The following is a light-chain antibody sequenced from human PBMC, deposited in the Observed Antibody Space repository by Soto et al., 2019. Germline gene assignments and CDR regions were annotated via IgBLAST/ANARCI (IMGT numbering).Light chain of an antibody. CDR2: GAS. CDR1: QSVSSSY. J-gene: IGKJ1*01. Sequence: EIVLTQSPGTLSLSPGERATLSCRASQSVSSSYLAWNQQKPGQAPRLLIYGASSRATGIPGRFSGSGSGTDFTLTIIRLEPEDFAVYYCQQYGSSPRTFGQGTKVDIK. CDR3: QQYGSSPRT. V-gene: IGKV3-20*01.